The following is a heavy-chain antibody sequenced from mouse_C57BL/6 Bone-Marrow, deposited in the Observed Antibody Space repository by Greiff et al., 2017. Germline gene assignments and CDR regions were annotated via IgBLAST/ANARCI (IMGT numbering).Heavy chain of an antibody. CDR3: ERDYGSSDWYFDV. J-gene: IGHJ1*03. CDR2: IYPGGGST. Sequence: VKLMESGPELVKPGASVKLSCKASGYTFTSYDINWVKQRPGQGLEWLGLIYPGGGSTKYNEKFKGKATLTVDTSSSTAYMELHSLTSEDSAVYFCERDYGSSDWYFDVWGRGTTVTVSS. D-gene: IGHD1-1*01. V-gene: IGHV1-85*01. CDR1: GYTFTSYD.